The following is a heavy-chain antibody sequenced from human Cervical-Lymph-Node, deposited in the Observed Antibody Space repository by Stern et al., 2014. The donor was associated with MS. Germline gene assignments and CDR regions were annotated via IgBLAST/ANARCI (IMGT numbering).Heavy chain of an antibody. Sequence: QVQLVQSGPGLVKPSQTLSLTCTVSGGSISSGSYYWSWIRQPAGKGLEWIGRIYTSGSTNYNPSLKSRGTISVETSKNQFSLNLGSVPAADTAVYYCAREGLSGSSGYWGQGTLVTVSS. CDR3: AREGLSGSSGY. D-gene: IGHD1-26*01. J-gene: IGHJ4*02. CDR2: IYTSGST. CDR1: GGSISSGSYY. V-gene: IGHV4-61*02.